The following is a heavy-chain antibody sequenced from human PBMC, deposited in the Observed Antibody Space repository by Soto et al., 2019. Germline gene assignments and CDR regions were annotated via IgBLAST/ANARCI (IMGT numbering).Heavy chain of an antibody. J-gene: IGHJ5*02. D-gene: IGHD3-16*01. V-gene: IGHV3-74*03. CDR1: GFTFSSHW. CDR2: INNDGSAT. Sequence: GGSLRLSCAASGFTFSSHWMHWVRQPPGKGLVWVSHINNDGSATTYADSVKGRFTISRDNSKNTLYLQMNSLRAEDTAVYYCAKDLWVLWFDPWGQGTLVTVSS. CDR3: AKDLWVLWFDP.